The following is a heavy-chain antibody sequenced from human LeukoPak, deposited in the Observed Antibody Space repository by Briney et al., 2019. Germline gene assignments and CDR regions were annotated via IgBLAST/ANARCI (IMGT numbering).Heavy chain of an antibody. J-gene: IGHJ4*02. Sequence: GGSLRLSCTASKFTVSRNYMLWVRQAPGKGLEWVSLIFSNGDTHYADSVKGRFTISRDTSKNTVSLQMSSLRDEDTAMYYCTRDQMNYWGQGTLVTVSS. CDR3: TRDQMNY. CDR1: KFTVSRNY. CDR2: IFSNGDT. D-gene: IGHD5-24*01. V-gene: IGHV3-53*01.